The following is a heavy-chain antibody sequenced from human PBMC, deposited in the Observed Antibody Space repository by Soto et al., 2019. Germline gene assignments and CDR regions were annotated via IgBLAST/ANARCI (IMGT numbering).Heavy chain of an antibody. V-gene: IGHV3-21*01. CDR3: ARDGREYSGYGWDYYMDV. CDR2: ISSSSSYI. D-gene: IGHD5-12*01. CDR1: GFTFSSYS. J-gene: IGHJ6*03. Sequence: PGGSLRLSCAASGFTFSSYSMNWVRQAPGKGLEWVSSISSSSSYIYYADSVKGRFTISRDNAKNSLYLQMNSLRAEDTAVYYCARDGREYSGYGWDYYMDVWAKGTTVTVSS.